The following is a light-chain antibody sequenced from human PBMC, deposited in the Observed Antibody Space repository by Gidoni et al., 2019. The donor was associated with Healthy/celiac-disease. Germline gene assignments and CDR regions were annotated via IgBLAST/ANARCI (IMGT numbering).Light chain of an antibody. CDR2: GAS. V-gene: IGKV3-20*01. CDR3: QQYGTT. J-gene: IGKJ1*01. CDR1: QSVSSSY. Sequence: PGERATLSCRASQSVSSSYLAWYQQKPGQAPRLLIYGASSRATGIPDRFSGSGSGTDFTLTISRLEPEDFAVYYCQQYGTTFGQGTKVEIK.